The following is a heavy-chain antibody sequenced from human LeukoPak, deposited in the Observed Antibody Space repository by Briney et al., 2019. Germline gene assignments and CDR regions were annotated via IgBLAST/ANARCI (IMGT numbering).Heavy chain of an antibody. D-gene: IGHD6-19*01. CDR3: ASWGVSSGWYGGDY. CDR2: INPNSGGT. J-gene: IGHJ4*02. Sequence: ASVKVSCKASAYTFTGYYMHWVRQAPGQGLEWMGWINPNSGGTNYAQKFQGRVTMTRDTSISTAYMELSRLRSDDTAVYYCASWGVSSGWYGGDYWGQGTLVTVSS. CDR1: AYTFTGYY. V-gene: IGHV1-2*02.